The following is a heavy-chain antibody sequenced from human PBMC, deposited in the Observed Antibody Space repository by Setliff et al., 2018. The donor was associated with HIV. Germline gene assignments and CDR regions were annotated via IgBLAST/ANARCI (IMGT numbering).Heavy chain of an antibody. CDR1: GGSITTTNYY. V-gene: IGHV4-39*07. Sequence: SETLSLPCTVSGGSITTTNYYWGWVRQSPGKGLEWIGVIYYRGSAYYNLSLQSRVTLSVDTSKNSFSLHLTSVTAADTAVYFCARARGPPLPVLDFWGPGTLVTVSS. CDR3: ARARGPPLPVLDF. D-gene: IGHD3-10*01. CDR2: IYYRGSA. J-gene: IGHJ4*02.